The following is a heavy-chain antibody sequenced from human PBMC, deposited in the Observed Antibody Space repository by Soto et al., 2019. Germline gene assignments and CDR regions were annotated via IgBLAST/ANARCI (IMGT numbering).Heavy chain of an antibody. D-gene: IGHD5-12*01. J-gene: IGHJ6*02. CDR1: GFIFGAYA. CDR3: ARRGYSGYELYGMDV. CDR2: ITLSGTST. V-gene: IGHV3-23*01. Sequence: GGSLRLSCAASGFIFGAYAMSWVRQAPGKGLEWVSSITLSGTSTYYADSVKGRFSISRDNSKNTLYLQMNSLRAEDTAVYYCARRGYSGYELYGMDVWGQGTTVTVSS.